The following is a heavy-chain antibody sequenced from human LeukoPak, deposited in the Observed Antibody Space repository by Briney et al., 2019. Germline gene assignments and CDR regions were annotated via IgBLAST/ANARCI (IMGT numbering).Heavy chain of an antibody. CDR1: GGSISSYY. CDR2: IYYSGST. J-gene: IGHJ6*03. Sequence: SETLSLTCTVSGGSISSYYWSWIRQPPGKGLEWIGYIYYSGSTNYNPSLKSRVTISVDTSKNQFSLKLSSVTAADTAVYYCARSVEGYCSGGSSYPYYYYMDVWGKGTTFPVPS. CDR3: ARSVEGYCSGGSSYPYYYYMDV. D-gene: IGHD2-15*01. V-gene: IGHV4-59*01.